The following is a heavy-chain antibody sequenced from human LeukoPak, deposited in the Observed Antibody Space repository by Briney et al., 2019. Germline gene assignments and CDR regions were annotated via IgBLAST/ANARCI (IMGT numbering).Heavy chain of an antibody. Sequence: SVKVSCKASGGTFSSYAINWVRQATGQGLEWMGWMNPNSGNTGYAQKFQGRVTMTRNTSISTAYMELSSLRSEDTAVYYCARGRVSGYDYRYYYYMDVWGKGTTVTVSS. CDR3: ARGRVSGYDYRYYYYMDV. J-gene: IGHJ6*03. CDR2: MNPNSGNT. CDR1: GGTFSSYA. V-gene: IGHV1-8*02. D-gene: IGHD5-12*01.